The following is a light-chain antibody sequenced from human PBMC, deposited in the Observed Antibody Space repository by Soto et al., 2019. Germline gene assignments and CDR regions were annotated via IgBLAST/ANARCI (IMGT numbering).Light chain of an antibody. CDR2: NAS. V-gene: IGKV3-20*01. Sequence: EIVLTQSPGTLSLPPGERATLSCRASQSVTSTYLAWYQQKPGQAPRLLIYNASSRATGIPDRFSGSGSGTDFTLTISTLEPEDFAVYYCQQYGRSPWTFGQGTKVEVK. CDR3: QQYGRSPWT. CDR1: QSVTSTY. J-gene: IGKJ1*01.